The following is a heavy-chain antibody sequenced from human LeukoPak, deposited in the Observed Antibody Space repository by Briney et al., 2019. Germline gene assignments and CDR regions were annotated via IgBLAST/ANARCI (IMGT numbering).Heavy chain of an antibody. Sequence: GGSLRLSCAASGFTFSSYGMHWVRQAPGKGLEWVAFIRYDGSNKYYADSVKGRFTISGDNAENSLYLQMNSLRAEDTAVYYCASLYGDPSYWGQGTLVTVSS. J-gene: IGHJ4*02. CDR3: ASLYGDPSY. CDR1: GFTFSSYG. CDR2: IRYDGSNK. V-gene: IGHV3-30*02. D-gene: IGHD4-17*01.